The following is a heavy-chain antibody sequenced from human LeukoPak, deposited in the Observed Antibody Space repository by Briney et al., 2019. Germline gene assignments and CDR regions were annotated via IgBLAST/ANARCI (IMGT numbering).Heavy chain of an antibody. D-gene: IGHD2-15*01. CDR1: GASIRSGDYY. CDR3: ARDCSGGSCYGAFGI. CDR2: IYDSGST. Sequence: RTSETLSLTCTVSGASIRSGDYYWSWIRQPPGKGLEWIGYIYDSGSTYYNPSLKSRITISVDTSENRFSLKLSSVTATDTAVYYCARDCSGGSCYGAFGIWGQGTMVTVSS. V-gene: IGHV4-30-4*01. J-gene: IGHJ3*02.